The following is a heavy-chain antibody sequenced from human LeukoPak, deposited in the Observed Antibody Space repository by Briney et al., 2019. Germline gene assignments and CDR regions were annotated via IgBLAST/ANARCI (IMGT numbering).Heavy chain of an antibody. J-gene: IGHJ1*01. D-gene: IGHD3-22*01. Sequence: PGGSLRLSCAASGFTFSSYWMHWVRQAPGKGLVWVSRIKSDGSTNYADSVKGRFTISRDNAKNTLSLQMNSLRAEDTGVYYCARAPSEIGGYYPEYFRHWGQGTLVTASS. V-gene: IGHV3-74*01. CDR1: GFTFSSYW. CDR3: ARAPSEIGGYYPEYFRH. CDR2: IKSDGST.